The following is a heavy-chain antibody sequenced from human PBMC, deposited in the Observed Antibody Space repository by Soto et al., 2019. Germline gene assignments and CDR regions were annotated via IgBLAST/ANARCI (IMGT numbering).Heavy chain of an antibody. J-gene: IGHJ2*01. D-gene: IGHD3-22*01. Sequence: QVQLVESGGGLVKPGGSLRLSCEASGFTFSDYYMSWIRQAPGKGLEWVSYISSSSSYTNYADSVKGRFTISRDNAKNSLYLQMNSLRAEDTAVYYCARTITTGGYWYFDLWGRGTLVTVSS. V-gene: IGHV3-11*06. CDR2: ISSSSSYT. CDR1: GFTFSDYY. CDR3: ARTITTGGYWYFDL.